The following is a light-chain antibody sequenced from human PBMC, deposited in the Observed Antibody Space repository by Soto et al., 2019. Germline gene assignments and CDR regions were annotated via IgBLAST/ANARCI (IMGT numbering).Light chain of an antibody. CDR3: LQDYNYPLT. V-gene: IGKV1-6*01. CDR1: QDITSD. Sequence: AIQMTQSPASLSASVGDRITITCRASQDITSDLGWYQQKPGEAPKLLIYAASSLQSGVPSRFSGSGSGTDFTLTINSLQPGDSATYFCLQDYNYPLTFGQGTKVEIK. J-gene: IGKJ1*01. CDR2: AAS.